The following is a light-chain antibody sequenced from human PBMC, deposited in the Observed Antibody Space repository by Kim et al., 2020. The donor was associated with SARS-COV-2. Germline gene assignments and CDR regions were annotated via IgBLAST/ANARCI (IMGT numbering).Light chain of an antibody. V-gene: IGLV2-23*01. J-gene: IGLJ2*01. CDR1: SSDGGSYNL. CDR2: EGS. Sequence: GQSITISSTGSSSDGGSYNLVSWYQQHPGKAPKLMIYEGSKRPSGVSNRFSGSKSGNTASLTISGLQAEDEADYYCCSYAGSSTLVFGGGTQLTVL. CDR3: CSYAGSSTLV.